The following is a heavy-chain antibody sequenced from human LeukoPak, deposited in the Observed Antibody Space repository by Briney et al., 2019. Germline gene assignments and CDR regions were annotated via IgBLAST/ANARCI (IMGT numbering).Heavy chain of an antibody. V-gene: IGHV4-59*08. CDR2: IYYSGST. J-gene: IGHJ3*02. D-gene: IGHD3-3*01. CDR3: ARHGFGAFDI. Sequence: PSETLSLTCTVSGGSISSYYWSWIRQPPGKGLEWIGYIYYSGSTNYNPSLKGRVTISVDTSKNQFSLKLSSVTAADTAVYYCARHGFGAFDIWGQGTMVTVSS. CDR1: GGSISSYY.